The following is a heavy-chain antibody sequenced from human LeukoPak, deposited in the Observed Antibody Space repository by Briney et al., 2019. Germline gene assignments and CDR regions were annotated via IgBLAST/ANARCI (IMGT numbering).Heavy chain of an antibody. CDR1: GYTFTSYY. CDR2: INPSGGST. D-gene: IGHD3-9*01. CDR3: ARGGTYYDILTGYYFSDY. V-gene: IGHV1-46*01. Sequence: ASVKVSCKASGYTFTSYYTHWVRQAPGQGLEWMGIINPSGGSTSYAQKFQGRVTMTRDTSTSTVYMELSSLRSEDTAVYYCARGGTYYDILTGYYFSDYWGQGTLVTVSS. J-gene: IGHJ4*02.